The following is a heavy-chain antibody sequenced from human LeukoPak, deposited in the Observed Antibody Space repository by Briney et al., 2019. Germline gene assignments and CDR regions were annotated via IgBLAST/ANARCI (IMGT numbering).Heavy chain of an antibody. CDR2: ISGSGGST. J-gene: IGHJ6*03. V-gene: IGHV3-23*01. Sequence: PGGSLRLSCAASGFTFSSYAMSWVRQAPGKGLEWVSAISGSGGSTYYADSVKGRFIISRDNSKNTLYLQMNSLRAEDTAVYYCAKGSGGGAYYYYYYMDVWGKGTTVTVSS. CDR3: AKGSGGGAYYYYYYMDV. CDR1: GFTFSSYA. D-gene: IGHD3-10*01.